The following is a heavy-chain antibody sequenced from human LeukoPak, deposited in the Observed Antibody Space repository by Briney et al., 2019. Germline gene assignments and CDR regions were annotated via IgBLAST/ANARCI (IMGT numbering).Heavy chain of an antibody. V-gene: IGHV4-39*07. Sequence: SETLSLTCTVSGGSISSSSYYWGWIRQPPGKGLEWIGSIYYSGSTYYNPSLKSRVTMSVNTSKNQFSLKLSSVTAADTAVYYCARAPTTTRGWYFDLWGRGTLVTVSS. CDR3: ARAPTTTRGWYFDL. J-gene: IGHJ2*01. CDR2: IYYSGST. D-gene: IGHD1-1*01. CDR1: GGSISSSSYY.